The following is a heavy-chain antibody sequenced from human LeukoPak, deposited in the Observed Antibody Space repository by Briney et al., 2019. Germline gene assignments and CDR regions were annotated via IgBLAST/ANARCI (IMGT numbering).Heavy chain of an antibody. CDR2: ISSTGNYK. CDR1: GFTFRSFS. CDR3: ASEYTRGWSHYFDY. V-gene: IGHV3-21*01. Sequence: GGSLRLSCVASGFTFRSFSMNWVRQAPGKGLEWVSSISSTGNYKNCADSVKGRFTISRDNGKNSLYLQMDNLRAEDTAMYYCASEYTRGWSHYFDYWGQGTLVTVSS. D-gene: IGHD6-19*01. J-gene: IGHJ4*02.